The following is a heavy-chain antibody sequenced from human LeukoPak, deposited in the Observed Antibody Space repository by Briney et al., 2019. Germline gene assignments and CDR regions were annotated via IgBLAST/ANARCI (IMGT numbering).Heavy chain of an antibody. CDR1: GYIFTSYD. V-gene: IGHV1-8*01. CDR2: MNPNSGNT. CDR3: ARVYYDFWSGYYLSYYYGMDV. J-gene: IGHJ6*02. Sequence: ASVKVSCKASGYIFTSYDINWVRQATGQGLEWMGWMNPNSGNTGYAQKFQGRVTMTRNTSISTAYMELSSLRSEDTAVYYCARVYYDFWSGYYLSYYYGMDVWGQGTTVTVSS. D-gene: IGHD3-3*01.